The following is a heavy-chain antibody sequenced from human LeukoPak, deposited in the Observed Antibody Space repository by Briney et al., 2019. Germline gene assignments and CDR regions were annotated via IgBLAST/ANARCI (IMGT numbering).Heavy chain of an antibody. Sequence: SVKVSCKASGGTFSSYAISWVRQAPGQGLEWMGGIIPIFGTGKYAQKVQGRITMSTDESTSTAYMELSSLRSEDSAVYYCARQGGITVFGVAQPGGAFDIWGQGTKVTVSS. CDR2: IIPIFGTG. J-gene: IGHJ3*02. CDR3: ARQGGITVFGVAQPGGAFDI. D-gene: IGHD3-3*01. CDR1: GGTFSSYA. V-gene: IGHV1-69*05.